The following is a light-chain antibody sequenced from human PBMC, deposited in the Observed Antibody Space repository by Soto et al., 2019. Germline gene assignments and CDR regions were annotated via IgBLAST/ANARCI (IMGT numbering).Light chain of an antibody. V-gene: IGKV1-12*01. CDR2: TGY. Sequence: DIQMTQSPSSVSASVGDRVSITCRASQGIGNWLAWYQQKPGRAPKLLIYTGYSLQSGVPSRFSGTGSGTDFTLTISSLQPEDVATYYCQQANSFPLTFGGGTKVEIK. CDR3: QQANSFPLT. CDR1: QGIGNW. J-gene: IGKJ4*01.